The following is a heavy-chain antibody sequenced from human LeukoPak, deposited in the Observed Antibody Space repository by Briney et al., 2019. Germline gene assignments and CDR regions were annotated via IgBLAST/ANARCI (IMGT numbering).Heavy chain of an antibody. D-gene: IGHD2-15*01. CDR3: ARDPSDIRSLIAH. CDR2: ITPLFGTA. V-gene: IGHV1-69*13. J-gene: IGHJ1*01. CDR1: GGTFSSYA. Sequence: GASVKVSCKASGGTFSSYAISWVRQAPGQGLEWMGGITPLFGTANYAQKFQGRVTITADESASTAYMELSSLRSEDTAVYYCARDPSDIRSLIAHWGQGTLVTVSS.